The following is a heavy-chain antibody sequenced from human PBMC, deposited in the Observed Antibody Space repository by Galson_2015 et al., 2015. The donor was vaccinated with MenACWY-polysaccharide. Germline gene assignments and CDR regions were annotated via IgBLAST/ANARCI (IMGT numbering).Heavy chain of an antibody. D-gene: IGHD3-22*01. CDR2: ISGSGGSK. CDR1: GFTFSSYA. CDR3: AKEDSYDSSGYAERGAFDI. V-gene: IGHV3-23*01. J-gene: IGHJ3*02. Sequence: SLRIPCAASGFTFSSYAMSWVRQAPGKGLEWVSAISGSGGSKYYADSVKGRFTISRDNSKNTLYLQMNSLRAEDTAVYYCAKEDSYDSSGYAERGAFDIWGQGTMVTVSS.